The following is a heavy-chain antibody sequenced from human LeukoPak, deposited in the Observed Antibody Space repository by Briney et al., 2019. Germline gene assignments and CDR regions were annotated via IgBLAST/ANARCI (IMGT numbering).Heavy chain of an antibody. V-gene: IGHV3-23*01. J-gene: IGHJ3*02. D-gene: IGHD6-13*01. CDR3: AKDQSSSWPHDAFDI. CDR1: GFTFSSYA. CDR2: ISGSGGST. Sequence: GGSLRLSCAASGFTFSSYAMSWVRQAPGKGLEWVSAISGSGGSTYYADSGKGRFTISRNNYKNTLYQQMNSLRAEETAVYYCAKDQSSSWPHDAFDIWGQGTMVTVST.